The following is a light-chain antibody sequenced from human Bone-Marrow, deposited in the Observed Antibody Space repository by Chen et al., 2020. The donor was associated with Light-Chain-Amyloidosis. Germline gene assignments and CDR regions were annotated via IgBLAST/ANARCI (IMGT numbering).Light chain of an antibody. J-gene: IGLJ2*01. Sequence: SYELTQPPSVSVSPGQTARITCSGDDLPTKYAYWYQQKPGQAPVLVIHRDTERHSGISERFSGSSSGTTATLTSSGGQAEDEADYHCQSADSSGTYEVIFGGGTKLTVL. V-gene: IGLV3-25*03. CDR1: DLPTKY. CDR3: QSADSSGTYEVI. CDR2: RDT.